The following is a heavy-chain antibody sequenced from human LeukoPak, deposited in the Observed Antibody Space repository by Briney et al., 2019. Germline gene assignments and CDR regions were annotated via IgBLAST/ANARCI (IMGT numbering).Heavy chain of an antibody. J-gene: IGHJ4*02. Sequence: PGGSLRLSCAASGFTFSSYGMHWVRQAPGKGLEWVAFIRYAGSNKYYADSVKGRFTFSRDNSKNTLYLQMNTLRAEDTAAYYCAKDKQLWTRASSFDYWGQGTLVTVSS. CDR3: AKDKQLWTRASSFDY. V-gene: IGHV3-30*02. D-gene: IGHD5-18*01. CDR1: GFTFSSYG. CDR2: IRYAGSNK.